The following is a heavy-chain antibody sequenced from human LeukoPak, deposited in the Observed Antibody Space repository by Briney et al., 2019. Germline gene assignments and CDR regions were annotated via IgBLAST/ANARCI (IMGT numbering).Heavy chain of an antibody. CDR1: GFTFSSYW. CDR2: INIDGSTI. D-gene: IGHD6-13*01. Sequence: PGGSLRLSCAASGFTFSSYWMHWVRQAPGKGPVWVSRINIDGSTINYADSVKGRFTISRDNAKNTLYLQMNSLRPEDTAVYYCASAAAGFRNYFDYWGQGTLVTVSS. J-gene: IGHJ4*02. CDR3: ASAAAGFRNYFDY. V-gene: IGHV3-74*01.